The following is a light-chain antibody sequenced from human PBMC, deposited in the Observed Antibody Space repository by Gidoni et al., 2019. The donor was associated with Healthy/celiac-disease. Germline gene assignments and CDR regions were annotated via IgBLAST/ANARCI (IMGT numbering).Light chain of an antibody. Sequence: DIQLTQSPSFLSASVGDRVTITCRASQGISSYIDWSQQNPGKAPKLLIYAASTLQSGVPSRFSGSGSGTEFTLTISSLQPEDFATYYCQQLNSYPRTFGQGTKLEIK. CDR3: QQLNSYPRT. V-gene: IGKV1-9*01. CDR1: QGISSY. J-gene: IGKJ2*02. CDR2: AAS.